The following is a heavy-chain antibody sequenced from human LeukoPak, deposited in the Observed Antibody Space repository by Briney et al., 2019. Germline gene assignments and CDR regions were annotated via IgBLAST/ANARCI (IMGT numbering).Heavy chain of an antibody. J-gene: IGHJ4*02. CDR3: ARDPIGIVATMRDS. V-gene: IGHV1-69*13. CDR1: GYTFTSYG. Sequence: GASVKVSFKASGYTFTSYGIIWVRQAPGQGLEWMGGIIPIFGTANYAQKFQGRVTITADESTSTAYMELSSLRSEDTAVYYCARDPIGIVATMRDSRGQGTLVTVSS. CDR2: IIPIFGTA. D-gene: IGHD5-12*01.